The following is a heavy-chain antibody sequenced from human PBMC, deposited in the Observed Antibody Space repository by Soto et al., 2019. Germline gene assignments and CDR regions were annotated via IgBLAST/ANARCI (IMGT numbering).Heavy chain of an antibody. CDR3: ARDHYGDYDFWSCDMRRKYGIDV. V-gene: IGHV3-33*01. CDR2: IWYDGSNK. J-gene: IGHJ6*02. D-gene: IGHD3-3*01. CDR1: GFTFSRYG. Sequence: QVQLVESGGGVVQPGRSLRLSCAASGFTFSRYGMHWVRQAPGKGLEWVAVIWYDGSNKYYADSVKGRFTISRDKSKNTLYLQMNCLRAEDRAVYYCARDHYGDYDFWSCDMRRKYGIDVWGQGTTVTVSS.